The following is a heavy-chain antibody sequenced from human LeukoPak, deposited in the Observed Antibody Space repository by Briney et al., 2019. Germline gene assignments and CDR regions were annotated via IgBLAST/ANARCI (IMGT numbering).Heavy chain of an antibody. V-gene: IGHV3-53*01. D-gene: IGHD3-22*01. J-gene: IGHJ2*01. CDR2: IYSGGNT. CDR1: GFTVSSNY. CDR3: ARVKSGYYYVDWYFDL. Sequence: GGSLRLSCAASGFTVSSNYMSWVRQAPGKGLEWVSVIYSGGNTYYADSVKGRFTISRDNSKNTLYLQMNSLRAEDTAVYYCARVKSGYYYVDWYFDLWGRGTLVTVSS.